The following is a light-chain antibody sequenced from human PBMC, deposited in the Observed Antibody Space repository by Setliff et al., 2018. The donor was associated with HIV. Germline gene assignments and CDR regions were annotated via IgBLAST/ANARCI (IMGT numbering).Light chain of an antibody. J-gene: IGLJ1*01. Sequence: QSALTQPASVSGSPGQSITISCTGTSSDVGNYNYVSWYQRHPGKAPKLIIFDVTQRPSGDSSRFSGSKSGDTASLTISGLHPEDEADYYCCSYTSSRSYVFGTGTKVTVL. V-gene: IGLV2-14*03. CDR3: CSYTSSRSYV. CDR1: SSDVGNYNY. CDR2: DVT.